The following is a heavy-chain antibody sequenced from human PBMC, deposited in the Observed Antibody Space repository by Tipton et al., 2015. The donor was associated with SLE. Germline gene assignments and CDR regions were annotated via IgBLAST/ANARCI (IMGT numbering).Heavy chain of an antibody. CDR2: IYYSGST. V-gene: IGHV4-31*03. Sequence: TLSLTYTVSGGSISSGGYYWSWIRQHPGKGLEWIGYIYYSGSTYYNPSLKSRVTISVDTSKNQFSLKLNSVTAADTAVYYCARGRGNWGTLGYWGQGTLVTVSS. D-gene: IGHD7-27*01. CDR3: ARGRGNWGTLGY. CDR1: GGSISSGGYY. J-gene: IGHJ4*02.